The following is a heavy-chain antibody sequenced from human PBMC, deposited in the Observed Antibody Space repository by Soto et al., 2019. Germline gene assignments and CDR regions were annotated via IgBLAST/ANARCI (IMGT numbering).Heavy chain of an antibody. Sequence: GESLKISCKGSGYSFTSYWIGWVRQMPGKGLEWMGIIYPGDSDTRYSPSFQGQVTISADKSISTAYLQWSSLKASDTAMYYCARRGVKVGDYATTTFDYWGQGTLVTVSS. D-gene: IGHD4-17*01. CDR1: GYSFTSYW. CDR3: ARRGVKVGDYATTTFDY. J-gene: IGHJ4*02. CDR2: IYPGDSDT. V-gene: IGHV5-51*01.